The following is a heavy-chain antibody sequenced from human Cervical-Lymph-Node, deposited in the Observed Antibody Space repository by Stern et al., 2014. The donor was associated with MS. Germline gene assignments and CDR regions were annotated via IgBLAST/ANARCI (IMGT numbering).Heavy chain of an antibody. J-gene: IGHJ4*02. CDR2: ISGSGSGT. CDR1: GFTFNSYA. D-gene: IGHD3-22*01. Sequence: EMQLLESGGGLVQPGGSLRLSCAASGFTFNSYAMNWVRQAPGKGLAWVSAISGSGSGTYNADSVKGRFTIYRDNSKNTLYLQMNSLRAEDTAVYYCAKLVQSDSYYDSSGYYRKNYFDYWGQGTLVTVSS. V-gene: IGHV3-23*01. CDR3: AKLVQSDSYYDSSGYYRKNYFDY.